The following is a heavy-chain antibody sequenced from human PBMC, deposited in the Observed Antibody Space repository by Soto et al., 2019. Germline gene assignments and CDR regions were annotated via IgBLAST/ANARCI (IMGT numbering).Heavy chain of an antibody. V-gene: IGHV2-5*01. CDR1: GFPLRARGVG. CDR2: ISWKDDK. D-gene: IGHD1-26*01. CDR3: AHSPWGAATDY. Sequence: GSGPTLVNPTQTLTLTCTVSGFPLRARGVGVGWFRQPPGKPLEWLGIISWKDDKRHTPSLQSRQTITKDTSKNQVFLIITDMDPMDTATYSCAHSPWGAATDYWGPGTLVTVSS. J-gene: IGHJ4*02.